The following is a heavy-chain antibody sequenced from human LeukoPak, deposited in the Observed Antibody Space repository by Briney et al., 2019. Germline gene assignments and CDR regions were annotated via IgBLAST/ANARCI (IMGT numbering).Heavy chain of an antibody. Sequence: GESLRLSCAASGFTFSNYAMIWVRQAPGRGLEWVSAIRSGGGGTLYADSVKGRFTISRDNSKNTLFLQMNNMRAEDTAVYYCARDPNGDYVGAFEMWGPGTKVTVS. V-gene: IGHV3-23*01. D-gene: IGHD4-17*01. CDR2: IRSGGGGT. CDR3: ARDPNGDYVGAFEM. CDR1: GFTFSNYA. J-gene: IGHJ3*02.